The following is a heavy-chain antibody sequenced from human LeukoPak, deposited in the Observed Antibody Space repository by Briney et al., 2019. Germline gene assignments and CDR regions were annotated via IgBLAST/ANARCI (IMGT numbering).Heavy chain of an antibody. CDR2: INWNGGST. J-gene: IGHJ4*02. D-gene: IGHD6-13*01. CDR3: ASFPSVAAAGEKIDY. CDR1: GFTFDDYG. Sequence: TGGSLRLSCAASGFTFDDYGMSWVRQAPGKGLEWVSGINWNGGSTGYADSVKGRFTISRDNAKNSLYLQMNSLRAEDTAVYYCASFPSVAAAGEKIDYWGQGTLVTVSS. V-gene: IGHV3-20*04.